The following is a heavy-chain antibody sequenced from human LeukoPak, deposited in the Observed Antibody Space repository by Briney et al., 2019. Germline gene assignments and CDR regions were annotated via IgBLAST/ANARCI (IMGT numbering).Heavy chain of an antibody. Sequence: SQTLSLTCTVSGGSISSGDYYWSWIRQHPGKGLEWIGYIYYSGSTYDNPSLKSRVTISVDTSKNQFSLKLSSVTAADTAVYYCARAVDYGGNSDYFDYWGQGTLVTVSS. J-gene: IGHJ4*02. CDR3: ARAVDYGGNSDYFDY. D-gene: IGHD4-23*01. CDR1: GGSISSGDYY. V-gene: IGHV4-31*03. CDR2: IYYSGST.